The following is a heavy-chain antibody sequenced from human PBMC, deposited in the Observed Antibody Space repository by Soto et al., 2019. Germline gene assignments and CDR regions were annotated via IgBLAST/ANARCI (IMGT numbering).Heavy chain of an antibody. Sequence: PGGSLRLSCAASGFTFSSYAMSWVRQAPGKGLEWVSAISGSGGSTYYADSVKGRFTISRDNSKNTLYLQMNSLRAEDTAVYYCAKVIGAYYDFWSGYYTRNPPTLGTDYWGQGTLVTVSS. CDR2: ISGSGGST. V-gene: IGHV3-23*01. J-gene: IGHJ4*02. CDR3: AKVIGAYYDFWSGYYTRNPPTLGTDY. CDR1: GFTFSSYA. D-gene: IGHD3-3*01.